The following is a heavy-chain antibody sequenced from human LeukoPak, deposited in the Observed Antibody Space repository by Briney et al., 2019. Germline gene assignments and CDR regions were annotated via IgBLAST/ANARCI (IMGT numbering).Heavy chain of an antibody. Sequence: PSQTLSLTCGVSGGSISSYYWSWIRQPPGKRLEWIGYIYYSGSTNYNPSLKSRVTISVDTSKNQFSLKLRSVTTADTAVYYCARGGFSGYDFDLWGQGTLVTVSS. J-gene: IGHJ4*02. CDR3: ARGGFSGYDFDL. CDR2: IYYSGST. D-gene: IGHD5-12*01. V-gene: IGHV4-59*01. CDR1: GGSISSYY.